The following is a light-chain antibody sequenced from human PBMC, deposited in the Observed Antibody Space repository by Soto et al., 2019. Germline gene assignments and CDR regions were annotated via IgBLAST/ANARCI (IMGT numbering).Light chain of an antibody. V-gene: IGKV3-15*01. CDR2: GAS. CDR3: HQYNNWPPIT. CDR1: QSIRSD. Sequence: EIVMTQSPASLSVSPGERVTLSCRASQSIRSDLAWHQHKPGQAPRLLMYGASTRATGTPARFSGSGSGTEFTLTISSLQSEDFAVYFCHQYNNWPPITFGQGTRLEIK. J-gene: IGKJ5*01.